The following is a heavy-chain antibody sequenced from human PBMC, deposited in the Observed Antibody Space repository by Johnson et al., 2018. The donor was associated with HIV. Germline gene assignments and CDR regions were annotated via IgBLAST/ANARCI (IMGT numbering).Heavy chain of an antibody. CDR3: ARQSATGGPFDI. CDR1: GFTFSSYG. V-gene: IGHV3-30*03. D-gene: IGHD3-10*01. CDR2: ISYDGSNK. Sequence: QVQLVESGGGVVRPGGSLRLSCAASGFTFSSYGMHWVRQAPGKGLEWVAVISYDGSNKYYADSVKGRFTISRDNSKNTLYLQMNSLRAEDTAVYCCARQSATGGPFDIWGQGTMVTVSS. J-gene: IGHJ3*02.